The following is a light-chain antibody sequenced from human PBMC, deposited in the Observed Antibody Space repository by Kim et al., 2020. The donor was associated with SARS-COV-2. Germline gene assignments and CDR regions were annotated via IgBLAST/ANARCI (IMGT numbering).Light chain of an antibody. CDR2: HAS. V-gene: IGKV3-11*01. CDR1: QTVDNL. Sequence: LSPGETATLSGRASQTVDNLLAWYLQKHGQPPRLLIYHASERATGIPARFSGRGSGTDFTLTVSSLEPEDFAVYYCQQRSSWPITFGQGTRLEIK. J-gene: IGKJ5*01. CDR3: QQRSSWPIT.